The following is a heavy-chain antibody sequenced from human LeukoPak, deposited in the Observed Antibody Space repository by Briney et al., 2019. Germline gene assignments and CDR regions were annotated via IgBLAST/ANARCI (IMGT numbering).Heavy chain of an antibody. CDR3: AVEMATNRAFDI. D-gene: IGHD5-24*01. J-gene: IGHJ3*02. Sequence: PSETLSLTCTVSGRSISSSSYYWGWLRQPPGKGLEWIGSIYYSGSTYYNPSLKSRVTISVDTSKNQFSLKLSSVTAADTAVYYCAVEMATNRAFDIWGQGTMVTVSS. V-gene: IGHV4-39*07. CDR1: GRSISSSSYY. CDR2: IYYSGST.